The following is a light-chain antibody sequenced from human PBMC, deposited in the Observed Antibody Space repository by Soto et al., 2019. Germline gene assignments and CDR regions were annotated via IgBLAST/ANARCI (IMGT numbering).Light chain of an antibody. Sequence: EIVLTQSPGTLSLSPGERATLSCRASQSVSSSYLAWYQQKPGQAPRLLIYGASSRATGIPDRFSGSGSGTDFTLTISRLEPEAFAVYYCQQYGSSPLTFGQGTMVEIK. CDR2: GAS. J-gene: IGKJ1*01. CDR1: QSVSSSY. CDR3: QQYGSSPLT. V-gene: IGKV3-20*01.